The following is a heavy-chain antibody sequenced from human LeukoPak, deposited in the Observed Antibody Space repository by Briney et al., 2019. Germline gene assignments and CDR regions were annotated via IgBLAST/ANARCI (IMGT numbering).Heavy chain of an antibody. V-gene: IGHV3-30*04. J-gene: IGHJ4*02. CDR2: ISYDVSET. D-gene: IGHD4-23*01. CDR3: ARGLRWQLYLYFAH. CDR1: GLTFSSYA. Sequence: GRSLRLSCEASGLTFSSYAMHWVRQTPDKGLEWVALISYDVSETFYADSVKARFTVSRDNSKNTLYLQLNSLTTEDTAVYYCARGLRWQLYLYFAHWGQGTLVTVSS.